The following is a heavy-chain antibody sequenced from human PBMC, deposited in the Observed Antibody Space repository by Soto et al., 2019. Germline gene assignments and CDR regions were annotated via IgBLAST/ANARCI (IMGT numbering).Heavy chain of an antibody. Sequence: QVQLVQSGAEVKKPGASVKVSCKASGYIFTNYYIHWVRQAPGQGLEWMAIINPLPTSGSTNYAQEFRGRVTVTRDTSTSTVYMELSSLRSDDTAIYYCARDLAAAAYWGQGTLVTVSS. CDR3: ARDLAAAAY. CDR1: GYIFTNYY. V-gene: IGHV1-46*01. CDR2: INPLPTSGST. D-gene: IGHD6-13*01. J-gene: IGHJ4*02.